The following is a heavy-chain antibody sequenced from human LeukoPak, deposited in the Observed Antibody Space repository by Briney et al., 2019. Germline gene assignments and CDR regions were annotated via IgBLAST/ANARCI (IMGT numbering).Heavy chain of an antibody. V-gene: IGHV1-2*02. Sequence: ASVKVSCKASGYTFTGYYMHWVRQAPGQGLEWMGWINPNSGGTNYAQKFQGRVTMTRDTSISTAYMELSRLRSDDTAVYYCASSLPRVRYGDYEMPYYYGMDVWGQGTTVTVSS. CDR2: INPNSGGT. CDR1: GYTFTGYY. CDR3: ASSLPRVRYGDYEMPYYYGMDV. J-gene: IGHJ6*02. D-gene: IGHD4-17*01.